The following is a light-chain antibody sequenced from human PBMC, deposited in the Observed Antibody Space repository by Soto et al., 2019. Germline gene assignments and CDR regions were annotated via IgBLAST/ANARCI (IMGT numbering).Light chain of an antibody. CDR1: QSVSSSY. Sequence: EIVLTQSPGTLSLSPGERATLSCRASQSVSSSYLAWYQKKPGQAPRLLIYCASSRATVIPDRFSGSGSGTDFTLTISRLEPEAFAVYYCQQYGSSPPSTFGGGNKVEIK. CDR2: CAS. V-gene: IGKV3-20*01. CDR3: QQYGSSPPST. J-gene: IGKJ4*01.